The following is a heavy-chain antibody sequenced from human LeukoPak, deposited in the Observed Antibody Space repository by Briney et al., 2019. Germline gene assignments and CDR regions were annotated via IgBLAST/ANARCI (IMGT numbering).Heavy chain of an antibody. V-gene: IGHV4-59*01. CDR1: GVSITGYY. CDR3: AXDTHYXGYYGMDV. Sequence: PSETLSLTCIVSGVSITGYYWNWIRQPPGKGLEWLGYIYYSGSTNYNPSLKSRVTISVDTSKNQFSLKLRSVTAADTAVYYCAXDTHYXGYYGMDVWGQGTTVTVSS. D-gene: IGHD3-10*01. CDR2: IYYSGST. J-gene: IGHJ6*02.